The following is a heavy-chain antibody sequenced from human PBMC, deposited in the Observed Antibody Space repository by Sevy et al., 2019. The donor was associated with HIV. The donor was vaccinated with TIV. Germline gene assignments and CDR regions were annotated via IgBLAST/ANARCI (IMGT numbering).Heavy chain of an antibody. CDR1: GFTFSSYW. CDR3: DVESVKGGFSVSGENAKNSLYLQMNGLRAEDTAIYYCARVPLYIEASGTFFDC. Sequence: GGSLRLSCAASGFTFSSYWMTWVRQAPGKGLEWVANIKEDGSEKYYVDSVKGRFSISRDNAKNSQYLQMNIRRAEDGGRRKFDVESVKGGFSVSGENAKNSLYLQMNGLRAEDTAIYYCARVPLYIEASGTFFDCWGQGTLVTVSS. D-gene: IGHD3-22*01. V-gene: IGHV3-7*01. CDR2: IKEDGSEK. J-gene: IGHJ4*02.